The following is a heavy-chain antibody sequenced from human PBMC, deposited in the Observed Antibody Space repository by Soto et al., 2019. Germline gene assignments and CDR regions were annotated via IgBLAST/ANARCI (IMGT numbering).Heavy chain of an antibody. J-gene: IGHJ6*03. D-gene: IGHD3-3*01. Sequence: ESGPTLVNPTQTLTLTCTFSGFSLSTSGMCVSWIRQPPGKALEWLARIDWDDDKYYSTSLKTRLTISKDTSKNQVVLTMTNMDPVDTATYYCARIFWSGYPGLGYYMDVWGKGTTVTVSS. CDR3: ARIFWSGYPGLGYYMDV. CDR2: IDWDDDK. V-gene: IGHV2-70*11. CDR1: GFSLSTSGMC.